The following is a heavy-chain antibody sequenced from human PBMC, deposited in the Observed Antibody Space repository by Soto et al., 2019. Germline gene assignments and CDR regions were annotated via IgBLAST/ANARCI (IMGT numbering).Heavy chain of an antibody. CDR1: GFTFSSYA. CDR3: ARDRDWNWNSYLDY. D-gene: IGHD1-7*01. Sequence: GGSLRLSCAASGFTFSSYAMHWVRQAPGKGLEWVAVISYDGSNKYYADSVKGRFTISRDNSKNTLYLQMNSLRAEDTAVYYCARDRDWNWNSYLDYWGQGTLVTVSS. V-gene: IGHV3-30-3*01. CDR2: ISYDGSNK. J-gene: IGHJ4*02.